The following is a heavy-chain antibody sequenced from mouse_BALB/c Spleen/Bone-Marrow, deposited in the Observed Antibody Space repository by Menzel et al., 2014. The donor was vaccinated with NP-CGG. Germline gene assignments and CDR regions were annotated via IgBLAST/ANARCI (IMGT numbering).Heavy chain of an antibody. CDR3: ARGARSAMDY. CDR1: GYAFSTYW. Sequence: VQLQQSGAELVRPESSVKISCKASGYAFSTYWMIWVKQRPGQGLEWIGQIYPGDGDTNYDGKFKGKATLTADKSSSTTYMQLSSLTSEDSAVYFCARGARSAMDYWGQETSVTVSS. CDR2: IYPGDGDT. J-gene: IGHJ4*01. V-gene: IGHV1-80*01.